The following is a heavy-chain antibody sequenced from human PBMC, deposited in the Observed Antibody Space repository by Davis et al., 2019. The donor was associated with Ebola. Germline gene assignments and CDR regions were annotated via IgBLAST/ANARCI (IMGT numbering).Heavy chain of an antibody. J-gene: IGHJ3*02. D-gene: IGHD6-19*01. CDR1: GYSFTSYW. CDR2: FDLSDSYT. V-gene: IGHV5-10-1*01. CDR3: ARHSLIAVTGTLGDAFDI. Sequence: GESLKISCQGSGYSFTSYWISWVRQMPGKGLEWMGRFDLSDSYTNYSPSFQGHVTISDDKSISAAYLQWSSLKASDTAMYYCARHSLIAVTGTLGDAFDIWGQGTMVTVSS.